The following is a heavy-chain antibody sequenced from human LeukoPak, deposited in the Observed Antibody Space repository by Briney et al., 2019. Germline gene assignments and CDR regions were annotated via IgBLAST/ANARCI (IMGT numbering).Heavy chain of an antibody. J-gene: IGHJ5*02. CDR1: GYTFTSYG. D-gene: IGHD3-3*01. Sequence: ASVKVSCKASGYTFTSYGIGWVRQAPGQGLEWMGWISPYNGNTKYPQKFQGRVIMTTDTATTTAYMELRSLTSDDTAMYYCAGQGGYAWSWFDPWGQGTLVTVSS. V-gene: IGHV1-18*01. CDR2: ISPYNGNT. CDR3: AGQGGYAWSWFDP.